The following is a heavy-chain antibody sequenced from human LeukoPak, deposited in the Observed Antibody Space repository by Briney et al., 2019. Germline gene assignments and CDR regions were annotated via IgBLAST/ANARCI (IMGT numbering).Heavy chain of an antibody. D-gene: IGHD5-12*01. CDR3: AQGGGYEAQYYYYYLDV. CDR2: IRYDGSNK. Sequence: GGSLRLSCAASGFTFSSYGMHWVRQAPGKGLGWVAFIRYDGSNKYYADSVKGRFTISRDNSKNTLYLQMKSLRAEDTAVYYCAQGGGYEAQYYYYYLDVWGKGTTVTISS. J-gene: IGHJ6*03. V-gene: IGHV3-30*02. CDR1: GFTFSSYG.